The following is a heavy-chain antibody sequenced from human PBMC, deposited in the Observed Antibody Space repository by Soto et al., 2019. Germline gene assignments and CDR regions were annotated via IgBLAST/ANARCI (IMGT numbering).Heavy chain of an antibody. V-gene: IGHV3-53*04. CDR1: GGTVCSNY. CDR2: IYSGGST. Sequence: EGSLGPSCAASGGTVCSNYMSWVPQAPGDVLEWVSVIYSGGSTYYADSVKGRFTISRHNSKNTLYLQMNSLRAEDTAVYYCARDSSSWDVGGEQGMDVWGQGTTVTVSS. J-gene: IGHJ6*02. CDR3: ARDSSSWDVGGEQGMDV. D-gene: IGHD6-13*01.